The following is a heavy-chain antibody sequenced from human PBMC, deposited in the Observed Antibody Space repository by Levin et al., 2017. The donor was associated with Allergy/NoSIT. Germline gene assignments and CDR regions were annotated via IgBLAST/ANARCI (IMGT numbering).Heavy chain of an antibody. Sequence: PGGSLRLSCVVSGFNLRDSAMAWVRQTPGRGLEWLSATSDDGSNTFYADSVRGRFTISGDISKNTLHLQMSRLRADDTAIYYCARWAISPGPDWFHPWGQGTLVTVSS. V-gene: IGHV3-23*01. CDR3: ARWAISPGPDWFHP. CDR1: GFNLRDSA. D-gene: IGHD1-14*01. J-gene: IGHJ5*02. CDR2: TSDDGSNT.